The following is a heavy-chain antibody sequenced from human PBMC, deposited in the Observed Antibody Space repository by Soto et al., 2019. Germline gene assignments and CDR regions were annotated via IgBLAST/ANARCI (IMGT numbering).Heavy chain of an antibody. CDR2: INPNSGGT. D-gene: IGHD3-9*01. Sequence: ASVKVSCKASGYTFTGDYMHWVRQAPGQGLEWMGWINPNSGGTNYAQKFQGRVTMTRDTSISTAYMELSRLRSDDTAVYYCARGARRYDILTGLWGQGTLVTVSS. J-gene: IGHJ4*02. CDR1: GYTFTGDY. V-gene: IGHV1-2*02. CDR3: ARGARRYDILTGL.